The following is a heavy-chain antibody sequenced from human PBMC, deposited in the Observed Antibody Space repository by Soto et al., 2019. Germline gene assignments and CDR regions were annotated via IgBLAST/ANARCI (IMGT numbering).Heavy chain of an antibody. CDR1: GDSISSNY. D-gene: IGHD2-15*01. V-gene: IGHV4-59*01. J-gene: IGHJ4*02. CDR3: ARTYCSGGSCSDDY. Sequence: QVQLQESGPGLVKPSETLSLICTVSGDSISSNYWSWIRQPPGKGLEWIGYIYHRGNTKYNPSLKSQVTISVDTTKNQFSLKLNSVTAADTAVYYCARTYCSGGSCSDDYWGQGTMVTVSS. CDR2: IYHRGNT.